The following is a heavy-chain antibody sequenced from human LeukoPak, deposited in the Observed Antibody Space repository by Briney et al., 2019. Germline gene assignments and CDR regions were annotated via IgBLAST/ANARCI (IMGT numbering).Heavy chain of an antibody. D-gene: IGHD2-15*01. CDR1: GFTFSSYG. CDR3: AKVGTYCSGGSCSNYYYYMDV. J-gene: IGHJ6*03. Sequence: PGRSLRLSCAASGFTFSSYGMRWVRQAPGKGLEWVAVISYDGSNKYYADSVKGRFTISRDNSKNTLYLQMNSLRAEDTAVYYCAKVGTYCSGGSCSNYYYYMDVWGKGTTVTVSS. CDR2: ISYDGSNK. V-gene: IGHV3-30*18.